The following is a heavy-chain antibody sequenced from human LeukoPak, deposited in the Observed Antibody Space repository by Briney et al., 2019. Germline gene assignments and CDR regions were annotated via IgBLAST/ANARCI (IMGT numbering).Heavy chain of an antibody. Sequence: SSETLSLTCTVSGGSISSYYWSWIRQPAGKGLEWIGYIYYSGSTYYNPSLKSRVTISVDTSKNQFSLKLSSVTAADTAVYYCARAGEAAMVEYWGQGTLVTVSS. CDR2: IYYSGST. CDR1: GGSISSYY. V-gene: IGHV4-59*06. J-gene: IGHJ4*02. D-gene: IGHD5-18*01. CDR3: ARAGEAAMVEY.